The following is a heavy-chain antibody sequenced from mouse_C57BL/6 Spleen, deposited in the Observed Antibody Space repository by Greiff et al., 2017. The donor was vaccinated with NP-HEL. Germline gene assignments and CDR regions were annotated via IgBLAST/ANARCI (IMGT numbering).Heavy chain of an antibody. D-gene: IGHD1-1*01. CDR2: ISYDGSN. J-gene: IGHJ2*01. CDR1: GYSITSGYY. V-gene: IGHV3-6*01. Sequence: EVKVEESGPGLVKPSQSLSLTCSVTGYSITSGYYWNWIRQFPGNKLEWMGYISYDGSNNYNPSLKNRISITRDTSKNQFFLKLNSVTTEDTATYYCARDGRAGYYFDYWGQGTTLTVSS. CDR3: ARDGRAGYYFDY.